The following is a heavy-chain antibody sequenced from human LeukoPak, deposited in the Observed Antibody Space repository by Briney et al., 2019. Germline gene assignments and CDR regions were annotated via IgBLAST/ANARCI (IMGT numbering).Heavy chain of an antibody. J-gene: IGHJ4*02. D-gene: IGHD6-6*01. CDR1: GYTFTSYD. Sequence: ASVKLSCNASGYTFTSYDINWVRQPNAPGHERMGCMNTNSGNTAYAQKSQSRVTMTRNTSISTAYMEQSSLRSEETAVYYCARGRGRIAARPYNFDYWGQGTLVTVSS. CDR3: ARGRGRIAARPYNFDY. V-gene: IGHV1-8*01. CDR2: MNTNSGNT.